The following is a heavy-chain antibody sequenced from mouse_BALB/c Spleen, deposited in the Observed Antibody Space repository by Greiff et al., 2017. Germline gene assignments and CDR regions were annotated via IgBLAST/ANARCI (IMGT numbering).Heavy chain of an antibody. Sequence: VQLQQSGAELMKPGASVKISCKATGYTFSSYWIEWVKQRPGHGLEWIGEILPGSGSTNYNEKFKGKATFTADTSSNTAYMQLSSLTSEDSAVYYCARRGIYYDYDVWFAYWGQGTLVTVSA. CDR3: ARRGIYYDYDVWFAY. CDR2: ILPGSGST. D-gene: IGHD2-4*01. CDR1: GYTFSSYW. J-gene: IGHJ3*01. V-gene: IGHV1-9*01.